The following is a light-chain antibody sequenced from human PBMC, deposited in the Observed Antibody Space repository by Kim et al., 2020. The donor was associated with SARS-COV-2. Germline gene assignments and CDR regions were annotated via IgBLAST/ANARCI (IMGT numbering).Light chain of an antibody. CDR3: LQDYNYPYT. Sequence: AAVVDRVTITCRASQGIRNDLGWYQQKPGKAPKLLIYAASSLQSGVPSRFSGSGSGTDFTLTLSSLQPEDFATYHCLQDYNYPYTFGQGTKLEI. CDR2: AAS. J-gene: IGKJ2*01. CDR1: QGIRND. V-gene: IGKV1-6*01.